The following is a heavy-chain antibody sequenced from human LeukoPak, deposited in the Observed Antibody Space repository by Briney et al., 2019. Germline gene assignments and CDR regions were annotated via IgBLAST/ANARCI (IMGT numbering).Heavy chain of an antibody. CDR2: IYHSGST. D-gene: IGHD3-22*01. CDR3: ARAPNYYDSSGSYTGGDY. Sequence: SETLSLTCAVSGGSISSSNWWSWVRQPPGKGLEWIGEIYHSGSTNYNPSLKSRVTISVDKSKNQFSLKLSSVTAADTAVYYCARAPNYYDSSGSYTGGDYWGQGTLVTVSS. CDR1: GGSISSSNW. V-gene: IGHV4-4*02. J-gene: IGHJ4*02.